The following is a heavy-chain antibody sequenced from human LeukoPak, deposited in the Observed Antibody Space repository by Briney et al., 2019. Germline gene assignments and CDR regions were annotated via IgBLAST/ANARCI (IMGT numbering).Heavy chain of an antibody. CDR3: VRLASSYYYYMDV. V-gene: IGHV4-4*09. Sequence: SETLSLTCTVSGGSISSYYWSWIRQPPGKGLEWIGYIYTSGSTNYNPSLKSRVTISVDTSKNQFSLKLSSVTAADTAVYYCVRLASSYYYYMDVWGKGTTVTVSS. CDR1: GGSISSYY. CDR2: IYTSGST. J-gene: IGHJ6*03.